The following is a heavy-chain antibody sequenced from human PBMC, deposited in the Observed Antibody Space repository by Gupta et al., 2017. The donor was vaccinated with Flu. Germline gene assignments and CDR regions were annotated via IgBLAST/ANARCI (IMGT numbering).Heavy chain of an antibody. CDR1: GFSLSTSGIC. J-gene: IGHJ3*02. V-gene: IGHV2-70*01. CDR2: IDWDDDK. Sequence: QVTLRESGPALVKPTQTLTLTCTFPGFSLSTSGICVSWIRQPPGKALEWLALIDWDDDKYYSTSLKTRLSISKDTSKNQVLITMTNMGPEDTATYYCARSHITMFARGTLDIWGQGTMVTVSS. CDR3: ARSHITMFARGTLDI. D-gene: IGHD3-3*01.